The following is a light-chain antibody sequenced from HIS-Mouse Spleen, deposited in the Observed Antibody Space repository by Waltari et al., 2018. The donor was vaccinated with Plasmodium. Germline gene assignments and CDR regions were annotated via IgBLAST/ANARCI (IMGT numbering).Light chain of an antibody. CDR1: SGHSSYP. V-gene: IGLV4-69*01. J-gene: IGLJ3*02. Sequence: QLVLTQSPSASASLGASVKLICTLSSGHSSYPLPWPQQTPEKGPRYLMKLNSDGSHSKGDGIPDRFSGSSSGAERYLTISSLQSEDEADYYCQTWGTGFWVFGGGTKLTVL. CDR2: LNSDGSH. CDR3: QTWGTGFWV.